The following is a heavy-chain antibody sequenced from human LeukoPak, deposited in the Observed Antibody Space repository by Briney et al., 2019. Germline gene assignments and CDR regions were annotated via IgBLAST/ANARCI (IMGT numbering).Heavy chain of an antibody. Sequence: GGSLRLSCAASGFTFSSYGMHWVRQAPGKGLEWVAVISYDGSNKYYADSVKGRFTISRDNSKNTLYLQMNSLRAEDTAVYYCARYSSSWFVYWGQGTLVTVSS. V-gene: IGHV3-30*03. J-gene: IGHJ5*01. CDR1: GFTFSSYG. D-gene: IGHD6-13*01. CDR2: ISYDGSNK. CDR3: ARYSSSWFVY.